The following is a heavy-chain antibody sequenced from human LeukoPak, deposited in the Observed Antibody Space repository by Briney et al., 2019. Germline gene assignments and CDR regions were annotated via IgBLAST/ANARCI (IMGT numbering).Heavy chain of an antibody. CDR3: AKDSQWLVFSYYFDY. J-gene: IGHJ4*02. CDR1: GFTFSSYA. CDR2: ISGSGGST. Sequence: PGGSLRLSCAASGFTFSSYAMSWVRQAPGKGLEWVSAISGSGGSTYYADSVKGRFTISRDNSRNTLYLQMNSLRAEDTALYYCAKDSQWLVFSYYFDYWGQGTLVTVSS. D-gene: IGHD6-19*01. V-gene: IGHV3-23*01.